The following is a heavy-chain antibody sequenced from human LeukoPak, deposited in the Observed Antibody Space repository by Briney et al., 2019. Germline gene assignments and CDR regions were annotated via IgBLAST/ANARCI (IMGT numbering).Heavy chain of an antibody. CDR3: ARVRGSGSTLYYFDY. J-gene: IGHJ4*02. D-gene: IGHD3-10*01. CDR1: GGTFSSYA. V-gene: IGHV1-69*04. Sequence: GASVKVSCKASGGTFSSYAISWVRQAPGQGLEWMGRIIPSLGIANYAQKFQGRVTITADKSTSTAYMELSSLRSEDTAVYYCARVRGSGSTLYYFDYWGQGTLVTVSS. CDR2: IIPSLGIA.